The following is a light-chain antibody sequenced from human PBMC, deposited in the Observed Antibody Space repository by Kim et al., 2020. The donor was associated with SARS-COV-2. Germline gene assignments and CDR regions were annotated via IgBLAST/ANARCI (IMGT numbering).Light chain of an antibody. J-gene: IGLJ3*02. Sequence: QAGLTQPPSVSQGLRQTATLTCTGNSNNIGDQGVAWLQQHQGHPPKLLSYRNNKRPSGIAERFSASRSGNTASLTITGLQPEDEADYYCSAWDDSLKAWVFGGGTQLTVL. CDR1: SNNIGDQG. CDR3: SAWDDSLKAWV. V-gene: IGLV10-54*04. CDR2: RNN.